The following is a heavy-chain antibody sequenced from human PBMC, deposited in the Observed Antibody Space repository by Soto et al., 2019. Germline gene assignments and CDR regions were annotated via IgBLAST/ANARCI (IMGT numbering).Heavy chain of an antibody. J-gene: IGHJ5*02. CDR1: GDTFDSYL. Sequence: GSPRLSCAASGDTFDSYLMPWVRQAPGKGMVWVSRINSDGSSTSYADCVKGRFTISRDNAKNTLYLQMNSLRAEDTAVYYCESSVGKRTPYNWLEPWGQGTLVTVSS. CDR3: ESSVGKRTPYNWLEP. CDR2: INSDGSST. V-gene: IGHV3-74*01.